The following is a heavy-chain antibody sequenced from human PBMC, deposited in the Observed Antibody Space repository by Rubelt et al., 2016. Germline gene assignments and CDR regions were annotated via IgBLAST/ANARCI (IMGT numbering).Heavy chain of an antibody. D-gene: IGHD2-15*01. Sequence: MHWVRQAPGQRLEWMGWINAGNGNTKYSQKFQGRVTITRDTSASTAYMELSSLRSEDTAVYYCARGYCSGGSCSPFDYWGQGTLVTVSS. CDR3: ARGYCSGGSCSPFDY. V-gene: IGHV1-3*01. J-gene: IGHJ4*02. CDR2: INAGNGNT.